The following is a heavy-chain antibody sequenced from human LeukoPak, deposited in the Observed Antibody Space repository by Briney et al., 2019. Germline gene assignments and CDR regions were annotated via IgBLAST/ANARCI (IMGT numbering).Heavy chain of an antibody. CDR1: GFTFSSYS. D-gene: IGHD6-19*01. CDR2: ISSSSSYI. CDR3: AREIAAVAFDY. J-gene: IGHJ4*02. V-gene: IGHV3-21*01. Sequence: GGSLRLSCAASGFTFSSYSMNWVCQAPGKGLEWVSSISSSSSYIYYADSVKGRFAISRDNAKNSLYLQMNSLRAEDTAVYYCAREIAAVAFDYWGQGTLVTVSS.